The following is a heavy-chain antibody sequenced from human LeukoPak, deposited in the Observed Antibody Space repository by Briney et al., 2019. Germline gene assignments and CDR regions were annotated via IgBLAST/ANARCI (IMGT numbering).Heavy chain of an antibody. CDR2: ISSSSSYI. J-gene: IGHJ4*02. CDR1: GFTFSSYS. D-gene: IGHD3-10*01. Sequence: GGSLRLSCAASGFTFSSYSMNWVRQAPGKWLDWFSSISSSSSYIYYADSVKGRFTISRDNAKNSLYLQMNSLRAEDTAVYYCARASWFGELLPDYWGQGTLVTVSS. CDR3: ARASWFGELLPDY. V-gene: IGHV3-21*01.